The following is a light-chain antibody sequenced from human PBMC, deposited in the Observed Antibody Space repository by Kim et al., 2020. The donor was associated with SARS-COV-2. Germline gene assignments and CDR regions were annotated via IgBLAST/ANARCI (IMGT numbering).Light chain of an antibody. CDR1: ESLSSW. CDR3: QQYYIFPYT. Sequence: DIQMTQSPSTLSASVGDTVTISCRASESLSSWLAWYQQKPGKAPNLLIYQASNLESGVPSRFSGSESGTEFTLTITSLQPDDFATYYCQQYYIFPYTFGRGTKLDI. J-gene: IGKJ2*01. CDR2: QAS. V-gene: IGKV1-5*03.